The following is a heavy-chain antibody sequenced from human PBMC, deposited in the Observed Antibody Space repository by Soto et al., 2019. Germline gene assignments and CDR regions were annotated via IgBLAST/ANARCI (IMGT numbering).Heavy chain of an antibody. CDR2: VYYSGST. CDR3: AAGTLGAVWTPLDD. D-gene: IGHD3-16*01. V-gene: IGHV4-59*12. CDR1: GGSFSDNY. J-gene: IGHJ4*02. Sequence: SETLSLTCDVSGGSFSDNYWTWIRQVPGKGLEWIGYVYYSGSTNYNPSLKSRVTISVDASKQQFSLKLTSVTAADTALYYCAAGTLGAVWTPLDDWGQGILVTRLL.